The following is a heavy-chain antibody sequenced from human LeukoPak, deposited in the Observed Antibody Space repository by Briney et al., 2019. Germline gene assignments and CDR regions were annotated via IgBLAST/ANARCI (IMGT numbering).Heavy chain of an antibody. CDR2: IYYSGST. D-gene: IGHD2-2*01. V-gene: IGHV4-39*01. J-gene: IGHJ5*02. CDR1: GGSISSSSYY. CDR3: ARQVVVPAAVGWLDP. Sequence: KASETLSLTCTVSGGSISSSSYYWGWIRQPPGKGLEWIGSIYYSGSTYYNPSLKSRVTISVDTSKNQFSLKLSSVTAADTAVYYCARQVVVPAAVGWLDPWGQGTLVTVSS.